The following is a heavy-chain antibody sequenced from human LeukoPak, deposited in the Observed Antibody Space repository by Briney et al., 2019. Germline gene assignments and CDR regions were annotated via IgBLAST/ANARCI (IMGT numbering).Heavy chain of an antibody. CDR2: IYHSGST. CDR1: GGSISSGGYS. D-gene: IGHD3-22*01. J-gene: IGHJ5*02. V-gene: IGHV4-30-2*01. CDR3: ARETPDDSSGYPSSNWFDP. Sequence: SETLSLTCAVSGGSISSGGYSWSWIRQPPGKGLEWIGYIYHSGSTYYNPSLKSRVTISVDRSKNQFSLKLSSVTAADTAVYYCARETPDDSSGYPSSNWFDPWGQGTLVTVSS.